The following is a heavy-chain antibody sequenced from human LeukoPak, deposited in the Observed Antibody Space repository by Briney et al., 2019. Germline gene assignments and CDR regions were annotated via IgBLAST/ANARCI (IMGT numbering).Heavy chain of an antibody. CDR3: AKAYGYCSGGNCPYYYFDY. V-gene: IGHV3-23*01. CDR2: FTGSGAST. D-gene: IGHD2-15*01. Sequence: GGSLRLSCAASGFTFRNYDMSWVRQAPGKGLEWVSCFTGSGASTNYADSVKGRFTISRDTSKNTLYLQMKSLRVEDTAVYYCAKAYGYCSGGNCPYYYFDYWGQGTLVTVSS. CDR1: GFTFRNYD. J-gene: IGHJ4*02.